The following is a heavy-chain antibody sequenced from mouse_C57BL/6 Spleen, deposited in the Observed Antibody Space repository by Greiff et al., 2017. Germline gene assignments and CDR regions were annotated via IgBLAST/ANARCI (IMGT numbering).Heavy chain of an antibody. D-gene: IGHD2-5*01. CDR3: ARPYSNYHYFDY. J-gene: IGHJ2*01. V-gene: IGHV1-53*01. CDR2: INPSNGGT. Sequence: QVQLKQSGTELVKPGASVKLSCKASGYTFTSYWMHWVKQRPGQGLEWIGNINPSNGGTNYNEKFKSKATLTVDKSSSTAYMQLSSLTSEDSAVYYCARPYSNYHYFDYWGQGTTLTVSS. CDR1: GYTFTSYW.